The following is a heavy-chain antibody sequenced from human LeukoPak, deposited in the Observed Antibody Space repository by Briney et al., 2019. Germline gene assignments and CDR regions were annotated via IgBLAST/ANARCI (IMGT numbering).Heavy chain of an antibody. V-gene: IGHV4-39*01. D-gene: IGHD2-2*01. CDR3: ARQDCSSTSCYAVGY. CDR2: IYYSGST. Sequence: SETLSLTCTVSGGSISSSSYYWGWILQPPGKGLEWTGSIYYSGSTYYNPSLKSRVTISVDTSKNQFSLKLSSVTAADTAVYYCARQDCSSTSCYAVGYWGQGTLVTVSS. J-gene: IGHJ4*02. CDR1: GGSISSSSYY.